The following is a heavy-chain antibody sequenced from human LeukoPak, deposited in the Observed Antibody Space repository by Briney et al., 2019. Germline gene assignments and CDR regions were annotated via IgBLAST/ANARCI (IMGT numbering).Heavy chain of an antibody. D-gene: IGHD3-10*01. CDR3: ARDHRIMVRGVIRYYHGMDV. CDR2: IYYSGST. Sequence: WIRQPPGKGLEWIGYIYYSGSTYYNPSLKSRVTISVDTSTNQFSLKLRSVTAADTAVYYCARDHRIMVRGVIRYYHGMDVWGQGTTVTVSS. V-gene: IGHV4-30-4*01. J-gene: IGHJ6*02.